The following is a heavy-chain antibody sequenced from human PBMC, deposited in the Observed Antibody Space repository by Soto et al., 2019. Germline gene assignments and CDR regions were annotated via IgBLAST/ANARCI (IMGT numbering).Heavy chain of an antibody. D-gene: IGHD6-6*01. CDR2: IHFSGAI. CDR1: GGSISSGGYS. Sequence: SETLSLTCAVSGGSISSGGYSWSWIRQPPGKGLEWIGYIHFSGAIYYNPSLKSRVSISLDTSKNQFSLKLSSVTAADTAMYFCASALHSSSIFDWFDPWGQGTLVTVSS. CDR3: ASALHSSSIFDWFDP. J-gene: IGHJ5*02. V-gene: IGHV4-31*11.